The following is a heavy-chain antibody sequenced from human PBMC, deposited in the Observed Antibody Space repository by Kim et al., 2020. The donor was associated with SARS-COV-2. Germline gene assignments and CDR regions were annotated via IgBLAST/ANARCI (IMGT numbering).Heavy chain of an antibody. CDR2: DT. V-gene: IGHV5-51*01. Sequence: DTRYSPSFQGQVTISADKSISTAYLQWSSLKASDTAMYYCAKYYFGAFDIWGQGTMVTVSS. D-gene: IGHD1-26*01. CDR3: AKYYFGAFDI. J-gene: IGHJ3*02.